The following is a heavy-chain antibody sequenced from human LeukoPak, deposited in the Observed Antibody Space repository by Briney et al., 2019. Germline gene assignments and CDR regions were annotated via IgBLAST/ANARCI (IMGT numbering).Heavy chain of an antibody. D-gene: IGHD2-21*02. CDR1: GFTFSSYA. CDR2: ISSSGGNT. CDR3: AKDQARLGVVVTVPDY. V-gene: IGHV3-23*01. J-gene: IGHJ4*02. Sequence: GGSLRLSCAASGFTFSSYALNWVRQAPGKGLEWVSGISSSGGNTFYADSVKGRFTISRDNSKNTGYLQMNSLRAEDTALYYCAKDQARLGVVVTVPDYWGQGTLVTVSS.